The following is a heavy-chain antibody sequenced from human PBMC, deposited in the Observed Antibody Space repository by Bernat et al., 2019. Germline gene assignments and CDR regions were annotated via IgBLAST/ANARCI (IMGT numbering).Heavy chain of an antibody. CDR1: GLTVSSNY. J-gene: IGHJ3*02. Sequence: EVQLVESGGGLIQPGGSVRLSCAASGLTVSSNYMSWVRQAPGKGLEWVSDIYSGGSTYYADSVKGRFTISRDNSKNTLYLQMNSLRAEDTAVYYCARAAFWSGYLNHDAFDIWGQGIMVTVSS. D-gene: IGHD3-3*01. CDR3: ARAAFWSGYLNHDAFDI. V-gene: IGHV3-53*01. CDR2: IYSGGST.